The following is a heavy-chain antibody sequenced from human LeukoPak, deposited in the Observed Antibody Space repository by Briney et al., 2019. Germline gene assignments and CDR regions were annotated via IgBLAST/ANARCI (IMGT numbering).Heavy chain of an antibody. CDR1: DDSITMYY. Sequence: SETLSLTCTVSDDSITMYYWTWIRQPPGRGLEWIGYVDHTGSTKFNPSLNGRVSISRDTSNNFFSLRLRSVTAADTAVYFCARGRVSSSTWYSTYYYFFYMDFWGKGTTVTVSS. CDR2: VDHTGST. D-gene: IGHD4-11*01. CDR3: ARGRVSSSTWYSTYYYFFYMDF. J-gene: IGHJ6*03. V-gene: IGHV4-59*01.